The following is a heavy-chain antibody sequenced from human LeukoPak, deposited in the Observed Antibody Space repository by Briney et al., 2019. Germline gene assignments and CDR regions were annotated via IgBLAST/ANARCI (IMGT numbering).Heavy chain of an antibody. D-gene: IGHD1-1*01. CDR1: GYTFTGYY. Sequence: ASVKVSCKASGYTFTGYYMHWVRQAPEQGLEWMGWINPNSGGTNYAQKFQGGVTMTRDTSISTAYMELSRLRSDDTAVYYCARGHNWNIPIDYWGQGTLVTVSS. CDR2: INPNSGGT. J-gene: IGHJ4*02. V-gene: IGHV1-2*02. CDR3: ARGHNWNIPIDY.